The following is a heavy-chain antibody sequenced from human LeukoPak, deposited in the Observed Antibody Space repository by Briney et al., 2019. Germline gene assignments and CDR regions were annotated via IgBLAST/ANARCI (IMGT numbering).Heavy chain of an antibody. CDR3: ARDRPGATVDY. V-gene: IGHV4-39*07. J-gene: IGHJ4*02. D-gene: IGHD1-26*01. CDR1: GDSISSSNCY. CDR2: IYFSGST. Sequence: SETLSLTCTVSGDSISSSNCYWGWIRQPPGKGLEWIGSIYFSGSTYYNPSLKSRVTISVDTSKNQFSLKLSSVTAADTAVYYCARDRPGATVDYWGQGTLVTVSS.